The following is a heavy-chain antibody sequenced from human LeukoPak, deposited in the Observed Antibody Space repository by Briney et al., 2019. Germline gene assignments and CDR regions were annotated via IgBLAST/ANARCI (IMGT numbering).Heavy chain of an antibody. CDR3: VQGGSIAARIPVVLDY. CDR2: INSNGGRT. CDR1: GFTFTDYA. J-gene: IGHJ4*02. D-gene: IGHD6-6*01. Sequence: GGSLRLSCSASGFTFTDYAIHWVRQAPGKGLEYVSGINSNGGRTHYADPVKGRFTISRDNSKNMVYLQMSSLRAEDTAVYYCVQGGSIAARIPVVLDYWGQGTLVTVSS. V-gene: IGHV3-64D*06.